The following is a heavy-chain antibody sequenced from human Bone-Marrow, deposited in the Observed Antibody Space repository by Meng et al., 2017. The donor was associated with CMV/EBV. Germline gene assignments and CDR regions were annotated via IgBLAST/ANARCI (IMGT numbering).Heavy chain of an antibody. Sequence: FTLSNAWMSWVRQAPGKGLEWVGRIKSKTDGGTTDYAAPVKGRFTISRDDSKNTLYLQMNSLKTEDTAVYYCTTQISDTAMVLFDYWGQGTLVTVSS. J-gene: IGHJ4*02. CDR3: TTQISDTAMVLFDY. D-gene: IGHD5-18*01. V-gene: IGHV3-15*01. CDR2: IKSKTDGGTT. CDR1: FTLSNAW.